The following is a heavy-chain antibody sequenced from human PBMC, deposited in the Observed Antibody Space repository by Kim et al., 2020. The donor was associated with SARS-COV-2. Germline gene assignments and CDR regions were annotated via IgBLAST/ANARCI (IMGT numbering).Heavy chain of an antibody. Sequence: GGSLRLSCAASGFTFSSYGMNWVRQAPGKGLEWVSYISSSGSTIYYADSVKGRFTISRDNAKNSLYLQMNSLRAEDTAVYYCARGGDYDPLDYWGQGTLVTVSS. J-gene: IGHJ4*02. CDR3: ARGGDYDPLDY. CDR1: GFTFSSYG. D-gene: IGHD2-21*02. CDR2: ISSSGSTI. V-gene: IGHV3-48*03.